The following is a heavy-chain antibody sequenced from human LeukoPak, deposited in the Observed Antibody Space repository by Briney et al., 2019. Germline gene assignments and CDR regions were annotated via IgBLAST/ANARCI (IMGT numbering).Heavy chain of an antibody. V-gene: IGHV1-69*05. Sequence: SVKVSCKASEGTFSSYAISWVRQAPGQGLEWMGRIIPIFGTANYAQKFQGRVTITTDESTSTAYMELSSLRSEDTALYYCARSIAVAGPAEDYFDYWGQGTLVTVSS. J-gene: IGHJ4*02. CDR3: ARSIAVAGPAEDYFDY. CDR1: EGTFSSYA. D-gene: IGHD6-19*01. CDR2: IIPIFGTA.